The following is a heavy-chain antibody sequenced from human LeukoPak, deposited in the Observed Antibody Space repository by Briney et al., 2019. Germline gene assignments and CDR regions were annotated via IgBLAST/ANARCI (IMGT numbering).Heavy chain of an antibody. CDR3: ARHGLKLVGASTIYFDN. CDR2: IHPSGML. D-gene: IGHD1-26*01. V-gene: IGHV4-31*03. Sequence: PSQTLSLTCTVSGASFNSDDQYWNWIRQSPGKGLEWIGSIHPSGMLYNNPSLESRVTMSRDTSKNQFSLNLNSVTAADTAVYYCARHGLKLVGASTIYFDNWGQGTLVTVSS. CDR1: GASFNSDDQY. J-gene: IGHJ4*02.